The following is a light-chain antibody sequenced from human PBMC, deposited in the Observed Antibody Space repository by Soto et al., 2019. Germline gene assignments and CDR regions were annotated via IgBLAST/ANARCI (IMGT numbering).Light chain of an antibody. J-gene: IGKJ2*02. CDR3: QQYGSSPLWT. CDR1: QSVSSSY. CDR2: GAS. Sequence: EIVLTQSPGTLSLSPGERATLSCRASQSVSSSYLAWYQQKPGQAPRLLIYGASSRATGIPDRFSGSGSGTDFTLTNSRLEPEDFAVYYCQQYGSSPLWTFGQGTKLEIK. V-gene: IGKV3-20*01.